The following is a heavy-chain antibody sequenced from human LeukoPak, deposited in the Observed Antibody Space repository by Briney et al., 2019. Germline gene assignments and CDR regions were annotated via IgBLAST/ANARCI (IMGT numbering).Heavy chain of an antibody. D-gene: IGHD7-27*01. CDR2: ISDSRNTI. CDR3: AKALNWGRVLDFDY. J-gene: IGHJ4*02. V-gene: IGHV3-11*01. CDR1: GFTFSDYY. Sequence: GGSLRLSCAASGFTFSDYYMSWIRQAPGKGLEWVSYISDSRNTIYYADSVKGRFTISRDNSKNTLYLQMNSLRAEDTAVYYCAKALNWGRVLDFDYWGQGTLVTVSS.